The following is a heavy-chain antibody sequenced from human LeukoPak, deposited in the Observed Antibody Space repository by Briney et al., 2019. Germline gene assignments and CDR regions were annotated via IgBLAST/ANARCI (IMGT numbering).Heavy chain of an antibody. CDR1: GFTFSSYA. Sequence: GGSLRLSCAASGFTFSSYAMSWVRQAPGKGLEWVSAISGSGGSTYYADSVKGRFTISRDNAKNSLYLQMNSLRAEDTAVYYCAREVIAAYSFAYWGQGTLVTVSS. D-gene: IGHD6-6*01. CDR3: AREVIAAYSFAY. V-gene: IGHV3-23*01. CDR2: ISGSGGST. J-gene: IGHJ4*02.